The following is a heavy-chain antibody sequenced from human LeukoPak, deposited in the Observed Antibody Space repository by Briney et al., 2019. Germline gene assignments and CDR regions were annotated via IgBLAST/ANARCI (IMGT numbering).Heavy chain of an antibody. Sequence: PGTSLRLSCAASGFTFSDYGMHWVRQAPGKGLEWVAVLSSGGSHEYFADSVKGRFTISRDNSKNTLNLQMSSLRPEDTAVYYCAKEGATAGKMRFHFDYRGQGTLVTVSS. CDR2: LSSGGSHE. J-gene: IGHJ4*02. D-gene: IGHD6-13*01. V-gene: IGHV3-30*18. CDR3: AKEGATAGKMRFHFDY. CDR1: GFTFSDYG.